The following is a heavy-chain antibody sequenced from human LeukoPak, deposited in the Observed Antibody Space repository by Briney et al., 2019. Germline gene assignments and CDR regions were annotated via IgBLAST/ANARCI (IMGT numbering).Heavy chain of an antibody. J-gene: IGHJ6*02. CDR1: GGTFSSYA. Sequence: SVKVSCKASGGTFSSYAISWVRQAPGQGLEWMGGIIPIFGTANYAQKFQGRVTITADESTSTAYMELSSLRSEDTAVYYCARDGVVVVEYYYYGMDVWGQGTTVTVSS. V-gene: IGHV1-69*13. D-gene: IGHD2-15*01. CDR3: ARDGVVVVEYYYYGMDV. CDR2: IIPIFGTA.